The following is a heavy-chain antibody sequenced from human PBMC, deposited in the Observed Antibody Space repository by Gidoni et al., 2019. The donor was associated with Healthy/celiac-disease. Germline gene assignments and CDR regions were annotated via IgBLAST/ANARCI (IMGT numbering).Heavy chain of an antibody. V-gene: IGHV3-7*04. D-gene: IGHD3-10*01. CDR3: ARELTVVVRVLIITTYFDY. CDR2: IRQDGNEQ. Sequence: VQLVESGGGVVQPGGSLRLYCEASGFAFVSNWMSWVRQAPGKGLEWVANIRQDGNEQYYVDAVKGRFTISRDNANNSLYLQMDSLRAEDTAVYYCARELTVVVRVLIITTYFDYWGQGTLVTVSS. J-gene: IGHJ4*02. CDR1: GFAFVSNW.